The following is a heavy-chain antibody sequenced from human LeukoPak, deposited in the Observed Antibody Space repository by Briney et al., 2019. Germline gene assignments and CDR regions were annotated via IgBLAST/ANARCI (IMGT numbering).Heavy chain of an antibody. V-gene: IGHV4-39*01. J-gene: IGHJ4*02. CDR2: FYYSGTT. CDR1: GGSISSSSYY. Sequence: SETLSPTCTVSGGSISSSSYYWGWIRQPPGKGLEWIGSFYYSGTTYYNPSLRGRLTISVDTSRNQFSLMLSSVTAADTAVYYCARHGREYGYGKDDYWGQGTLVTVSS. D-gene: IGHD5-18*01. CDR3: ARHGREYGYGKDDY.